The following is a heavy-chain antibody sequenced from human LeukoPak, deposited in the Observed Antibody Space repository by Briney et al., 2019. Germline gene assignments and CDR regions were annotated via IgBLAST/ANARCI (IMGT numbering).Heavy chain of an antibody. V-gene: IGHV4-34*01. J-gene: IGHJ1*01. Sequence: PSETLSLTCAVYGVSFSGYYWSWVRQPPGKGLEWIGEINHSGSTNYNPSLKSRVTISVDTSKNQFSLKLSSVTAADTAVYYCARGLMGIAAAGTPRAEYFQHWGQGTLVTVSS. CDR2: INHSGST. CDR3: ARGLMGIAAAGTPRAEYFQH. CDR1: GVSFSGYY. D-gene: IGHD6-13*01.